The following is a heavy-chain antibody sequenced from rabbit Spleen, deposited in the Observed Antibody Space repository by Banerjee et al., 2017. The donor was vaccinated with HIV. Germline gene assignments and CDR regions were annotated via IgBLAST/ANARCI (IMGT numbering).Heavy chain of an antibody. J-gene: IGHJ3*01. CDR2: IGTISGST. Sequence: QSLEESGGDLVKPGASLTLTCTASGVSFSSNYYMCWVRQAPGKGLEWIACIGTISGSTYYASWAKGRFTISRTWSTTVTLQMTSLTAADTATYFCARFYAGYGDFGYAAMWGQGTLVTVS. V-gene: IGHV1S40*01. CDR3: ARFYAGYGDFGYAAM. D-gene: IGHD7-1*01. CDR1: GVSFSSNYY.